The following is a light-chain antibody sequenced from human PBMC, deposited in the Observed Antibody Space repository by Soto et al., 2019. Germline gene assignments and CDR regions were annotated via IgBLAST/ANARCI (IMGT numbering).Light chain of an antibody. J-gene: IGLJ1*01. CDR1: SSDVGGYNY. Sequence: QPVLTQPASVSGSPGQSIPLSCTGTSSDVGGYNYVSWYQQHPGKAPKLMIYDVRNRPSGVSNRFSGSKSVNTASLTISGLQAEDEADYYCSSYTTVSTYVFGTGTKVTVL. CDR3: SSYTTVSTYV. CDR2: DVR. V-gene: IGLV2-14*01.